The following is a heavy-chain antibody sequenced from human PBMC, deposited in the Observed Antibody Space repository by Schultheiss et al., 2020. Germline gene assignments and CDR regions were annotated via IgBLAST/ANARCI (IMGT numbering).Heavy chain of an antibody. CDR3: ARVWGYYGGNNRYFDY. D-gene: IGHD4-23*01. V-gene: IGHV3-13*01. CDR2: IGTAGDT. CDR1: GFTFSSYD. Sequence: GESLKISCAASGFTFSSYDMHWVRQATGKGLEWVSAIGTAGDTYYPDSVKGRFTISRDNSKNTLYLQMNSLRAEDTAVYYCARVWGYYGGNNRYFDYWGQGTLVTVSS. J-gene: IGHJ4*02.